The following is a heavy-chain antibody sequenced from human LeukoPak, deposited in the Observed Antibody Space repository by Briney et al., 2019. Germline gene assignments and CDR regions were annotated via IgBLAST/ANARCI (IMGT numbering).Heavy chain of an antibody. Sequence: PGGSLRLSCAASGFTFSRYSMNWVRQAPGKGLEWVASISSTSTFIYSADSVKGRFTISRDTAKNSLFLQMNSLRVEDTAVYYCARGSLSSGSYLNYWGQGTLVTVSS. J-gene: IGHJ4*02. V-gene: IGHV3-21*01. CDR2: ISSTSTFI. D-gene: IGHD1-26*01. CDR3: ARGSLSSGSYLNY. CDR1: GFTFSRYS.